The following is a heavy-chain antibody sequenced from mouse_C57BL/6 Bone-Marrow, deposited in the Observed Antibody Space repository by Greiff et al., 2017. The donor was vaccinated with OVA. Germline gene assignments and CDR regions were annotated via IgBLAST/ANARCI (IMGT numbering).Heavy chain of an antibody. D-gene: IGHD6-1*01. Sequence: QVQLQQSGAELVRPGTSVKMSCKASGYTFTNYWIGWAKRRPGHGLEWIGDIYPGGGYTNYNEKFKGKATLTADKSSSTAYMQFSSLTSDDSAIYYCARLRQLRAMDYWGQGTSVTVSS. CDR1: GYTFTNYW. CDR3: ARLRQLRAMDY. J-gene: IGHJ4*01. V-gene: IGHV1-63*01. CDR2: IYPGGGYT.